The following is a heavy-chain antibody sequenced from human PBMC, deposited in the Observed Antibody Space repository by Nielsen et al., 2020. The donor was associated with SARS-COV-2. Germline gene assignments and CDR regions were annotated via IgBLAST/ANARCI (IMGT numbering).Heavy chain of an antibody. CDR1: GFSLSNYE. V-gene: IGHV3-48*03. D-gene: IGHD3-22*01. CDR3: ARDREDLYYYDTAGSFDY. J-gene: IGHJ4*02. CDR2: ISSGGSAI. Sequence: GESLKISCAASGFSLSNYEMNWVRQAPGKGLEWVSYISSGGSAIYYADSVKGRFTISRDNARNSLYLQMNSLRAEDTAVYYCARDREDLYYYDTAGSFDYWGQGTLVTVSA.